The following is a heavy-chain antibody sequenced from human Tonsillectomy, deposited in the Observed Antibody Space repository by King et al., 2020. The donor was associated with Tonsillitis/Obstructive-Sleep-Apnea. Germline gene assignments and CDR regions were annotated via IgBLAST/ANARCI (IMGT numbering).Heavy chain of an antibody. Sequence: VQLVESGGGVVQPGRSLRLSCAASGFTFSSYAMHWVRQAPGKGLEWVAVISYDGSNKYYADSVKGRFTISRDNSKNTLYLQMNSLRAEDTAVYYCARAPAYCSSTSCSLAWYFDLWGRGTLVTVSS. CDR2: ISYDGSNK. CDR3: ARAPAYCSSTSCSLAWYFDL. V-gene: IGHV3-30*04. J-gene: IGHJ2*01. CDR1: GFTFSSYA. D-gene: IGHD2-2*01.